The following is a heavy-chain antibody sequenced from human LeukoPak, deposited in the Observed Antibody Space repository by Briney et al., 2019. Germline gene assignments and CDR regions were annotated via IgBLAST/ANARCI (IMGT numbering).Heavy chain of an antibody. Sequence: GGSLRLSCAASGFTFSSYSMNWVRQAPGKGLEWVSSISSSSSYIYYADSVKGRFTISRDNAKNSLYLQMNSLRAEDTALYYCAKDNGSEVYSSSWYFDYWGRGTLVTVSS. V-gene: IGHV3-21*04. D-gene: IGHD6-13*01. CDR1: GFTFSSYS. J-gene: IGHJ4*02. CDR2: ISSSSSYI. CDR3: AKDNGSEVYSSSWYFDY.